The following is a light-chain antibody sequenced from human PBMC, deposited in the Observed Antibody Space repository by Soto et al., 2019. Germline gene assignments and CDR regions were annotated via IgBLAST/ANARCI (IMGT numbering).Light chain of an antibody. V-gene: IGLV1-40*01. CDR3: QSYDVSLSTVV. CDR2: SDT. CDR1: SSNIVAPYG. J-gene: IGLJ2*01. Sequence: QSALTQPPSVSGAPGQTVTISCSGASSNIVAPYGVHWYQHFPGTAPKLLVYSDTYRPSGVPDRFSGSRSGTSASLAITGLPTEDEADYHCQSYDVSLSTVVFGGGTKLTVL.